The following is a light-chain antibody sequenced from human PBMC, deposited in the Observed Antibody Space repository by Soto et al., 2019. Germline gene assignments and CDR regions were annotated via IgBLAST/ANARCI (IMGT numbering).Light chain of an antibody. J-gene: IGKJ1*01. V-gene: IGKV3-20*01. Sequence: EIVLTQSPGTLSLSPGDRATLSCRASQSVRSSYLAWYQQQPGQAPRLLIYGASSRATGIPDRFSGSGSGTEFTLIISRLEPEDFAVYYCQQYGRSPWTFGQGTQVEVK. CDR1: QSVRSSY. CDR2: GAS. CDR3: QQYGRSPWT.